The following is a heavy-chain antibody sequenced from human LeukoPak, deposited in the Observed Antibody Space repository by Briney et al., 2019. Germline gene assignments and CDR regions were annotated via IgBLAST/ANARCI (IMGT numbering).Heavy chain of an antibody. CDR3: ARGGPGEGIYDPHWFDP. CDR1: GFTFSSYG. J-gene: IGHJ5*02. Sequence: GGSLRLSCAASGFTFSSYGLNWVRQAPGKGPEWVSSISSSRNDIYADSVKGRFTISRDNAKNTLYLQMNSLRVEDMAVYYCARGGPGEGIYDPHWFDPWGQGTLVTVSS. CDR2: ISSSRNDI. V-gene: IGHV3-21*01. D-gene: IGHD5/OR15-5a*01.